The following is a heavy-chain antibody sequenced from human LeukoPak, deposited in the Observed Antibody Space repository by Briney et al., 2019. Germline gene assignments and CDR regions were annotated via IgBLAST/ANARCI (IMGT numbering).Heavy chain of an antibody. CDR2: IYYSGST. CDR3: ARHRRAGFRDGYNAFDY. V-gene: IGHV4-59*08. Sequence: PSETLSLTCTVSGGSISSYYWSWIRQPPGKGLEWIGYIYYSGSTNYNPSLKGRVTISVDTSKNQFSLKLSSVTAADTAVYYCARHRRAGFRDGYNAFDYWGQGTLVTVSS. D-gene: IGHD5-24*01. J-gene: IGHJ4*02. CDR1: GGSISSYY.